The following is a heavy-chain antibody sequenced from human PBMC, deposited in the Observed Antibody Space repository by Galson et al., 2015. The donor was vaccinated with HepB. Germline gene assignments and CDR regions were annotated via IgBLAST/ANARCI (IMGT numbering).Heavy chain of an antibody. J-gene: IGHJ6*02. CDR3: ARSRYSSSWQIYYYYGMDV. CDR1: GYTFTSYY. CDR2: INPSGGST. D-gene: IGHD6-13*01. V-gene: IGHV1-46*01. Sequence: SVKVSCKAPGYTFTSYYMHWVRQAPGQGLEWMGIINPSGGSTSYAQKFQGRVTMTRDTSTSTVYMELSSLRSEDTAVYYCARSRYSSSWQIYYYYGMDVWGQGTTVTVSS.